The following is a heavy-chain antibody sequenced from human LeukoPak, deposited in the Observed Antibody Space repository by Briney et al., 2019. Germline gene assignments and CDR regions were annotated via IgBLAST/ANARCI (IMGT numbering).Heavy chain of an antibody. J-gene: IGHJ4*02. D-gene: IGHD3-9*01. CDR3: ARERLEDILTGSLAPLDY. V-gene: IGHV4-34*01. Sequence: SETLSLTCAVYGGSFSGYYWSWIRQPPRKGLEWIGEINHSGSTNYNPSLKSRVTISVDTSKNQFSLKLSSVTAADTAVYYCARERLEDILTGSLAPLDYWGQGTLVTVSS. CDR2: INHSGST. CDR1: GGSFSGYY.